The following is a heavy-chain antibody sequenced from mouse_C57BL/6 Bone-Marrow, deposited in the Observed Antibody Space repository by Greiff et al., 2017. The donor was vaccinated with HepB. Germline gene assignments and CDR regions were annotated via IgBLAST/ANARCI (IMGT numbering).Heavy chain of an antibody. V-gene: IGHV1-72*01. D-gene: IGHD2-1*01. Sequence: QVHVKQPGAELVKPGASVKLSCKASGYTFTSYWMHWVKQRPGRGLEWIRRIDPNSGGTKYNEKFKSKATLTVDKPSSTAYMQLSILTSEDSAVYYCARYGNTYYYAMDYWGQGTSVTVSS. J-gene: IGHJ4*01. CDR2: IDPNSGGT. CDR3: ARYGNTYYYAMDY. CDR1: GYTFTSYW.